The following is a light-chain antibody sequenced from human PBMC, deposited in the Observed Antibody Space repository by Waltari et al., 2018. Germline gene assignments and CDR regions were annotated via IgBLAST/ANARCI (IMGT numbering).Light chain of an antibody. J-gene: IGKJ2*01. V-gene: IGKV4-1*01. Sequence: VCYNPNNKSLLSCDQQIPGQSPKLRIYWASTRESGVPDGFIGIGSGMDFTLTISSLQAEDVAVYYGQQYFGTPPYTFGQGTKLEIK. CDR2: WAS. CDR3: QQYFGTPPYT. CDR1: VCYNPNNKSL.